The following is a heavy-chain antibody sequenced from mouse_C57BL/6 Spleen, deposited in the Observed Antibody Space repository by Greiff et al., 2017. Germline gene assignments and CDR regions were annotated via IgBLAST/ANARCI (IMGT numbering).Heavy chain of an antibody. D-gene: IGHD2-4*01. CDR1: GFTFSNYW. CDR2: IRLKSDNYAT. Sequence: VQLKESGGGLVQPGGSMKLSCVASGFTFSNYWMNWVRQSPEKGLEWVAQIRLKSDNYATHYAESVKGRFTISRDDSKSSVYLQMNNLRAEDTGIYYCTVDYDVGYFDYWGQGTTLTVSS. V-gene: IGHV6-3*01. CDR3: TVDYDVGYFDY. J-gene: IGHJ2*01.